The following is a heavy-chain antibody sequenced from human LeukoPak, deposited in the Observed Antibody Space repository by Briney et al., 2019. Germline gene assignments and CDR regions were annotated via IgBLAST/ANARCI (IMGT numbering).Heavy chain of an antibody. CDR3: ARGLGGGNSIYFDY. CDR2: INHSGST. J-gene: IGHJ4*02. Sequence: SETLSLTCAVYGGSFSDYYWSWIRQPPGKGLEWIGEINHSGSTNYNPSLESRVTISVDTSKNQLSLKLTSVTAADTAMYYCARGLGGGNSIYFDYWGQGTLVTVSS. V-gene: IGHV4-34*01. D-gene: IGHD4-23*01. CDR1: GGSFSDYY.